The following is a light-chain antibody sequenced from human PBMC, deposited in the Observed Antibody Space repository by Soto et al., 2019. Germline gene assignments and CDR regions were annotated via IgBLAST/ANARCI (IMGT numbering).Light chain of an antibody. Sequence: QSVLTQPDYESGSPGQSITNSCSGTRSEVGGSDYVSWYQQHPGKAPKLIMYQVSNRPSGVSDRFSGSQSGNTASLTISGLQAEDEAYFYCSSFSTTSTRYVFGTGTKGTVL. CDR3: SSFSTTSTRYV. V-gene: IGLV2-14*01. CDR1: RSEVGGSDY. CDR2: QVS. J-gene: IGLJ1*01.